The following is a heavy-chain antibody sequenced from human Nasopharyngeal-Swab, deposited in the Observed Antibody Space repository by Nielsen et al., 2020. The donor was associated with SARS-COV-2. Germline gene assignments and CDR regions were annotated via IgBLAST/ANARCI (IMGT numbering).Heavy chain of an antibody. CDR2: IKQDGSEQ. CDR3: ARVFGWELLRDGLDY. V-gene: IGHV3-7*01. J-gene: IGHJ4*02. D-gene: IGHD1-26*01. Sequence: GGSLRLSCAASGFVFSSVWMSWVSQAPGKGLEWVANIKQDGSEQYYVDSVKGRFTISRDNAKNSLYLQMNSLRAEDTAVYYCARVFGWELLRDGLDYWGQGTLVTVSS. CDR1: GFVFSSVW.